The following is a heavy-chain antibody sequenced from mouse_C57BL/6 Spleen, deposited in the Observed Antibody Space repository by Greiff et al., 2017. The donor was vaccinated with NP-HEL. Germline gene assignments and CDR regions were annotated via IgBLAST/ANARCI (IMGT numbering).Heavy chain of an antibody. Sequence: EVMLVESGGGLVKPGGSLKLSCAASGFTFSSYAMSWVRQTPEKRLEWVATISDGGSYTYYPDNVKGRFTISRDNAKNNLYLQMSHLKSEDTAMYYCARGVFDYWGQGTTLTVSS. CDR1: GFTFSSYA. V-gene: IGHV5-4*03. CDR3: ARGVFDY. CDR2: ISDGGSYT. J-gene: IGHJ2*01.